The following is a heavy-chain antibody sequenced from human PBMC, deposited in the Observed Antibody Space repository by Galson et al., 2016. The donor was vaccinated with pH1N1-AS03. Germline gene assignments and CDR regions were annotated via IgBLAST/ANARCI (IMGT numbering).Heavy chain of an antibody. J-gene: IGHJ6*02. CDR1: GFTFTDFA. CDR3: AKDRNDYRLHYFSGSDV. CDR2: TSSSGGST. D-gene: IGHD1-1*01. V-gene: IGHV3-23*01. Sequence: SLRLSCATSGFTFTDFAVSWVRQAPGRGLEWVSATSSSGGSTYYAESVKGRFTIARDYSKKTVDLQMNSLRAEDTAVYYCAKDRNDYRLHYFSGSDVWGQGTTVIVSS.